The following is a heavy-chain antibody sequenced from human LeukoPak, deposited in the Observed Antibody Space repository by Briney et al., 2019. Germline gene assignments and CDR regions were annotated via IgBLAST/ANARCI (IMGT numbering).Heavy chain of an antibody. CDR1: GYTFTGYY. J-gene: IGHJ6*03. CDR3: ARWSEEWEFSGRYYYYYMDV. V-gene: IGHV1-2*06. D-gene: IGHD1-26*01. Sequence: ASVKVSCKASGYTFTGYYMHWVRQAPGQGLEWMGRINPNSGGTNYAQKLQGRVTMTTDTSTSTAYMELRSLRSDDTAVYYCARWSEEWEFSGRYYYYYMDVWGKGTTVTVSS. CDR2: INPNSGGT.